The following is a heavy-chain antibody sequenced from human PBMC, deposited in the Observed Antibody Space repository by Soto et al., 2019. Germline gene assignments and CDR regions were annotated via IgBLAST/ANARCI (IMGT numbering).Heavy chain of an antibody. J-gene: IGHJ5*02. V-gene: IGHV1-46*01. Sequence: ASVKVSCKASGYTFTSYYMHWVRQAPGQGLERMGIINPSGGSTSYAQKFQGRVTMTRDTSTSTVYMELSSLRSEDTAVYYCARDRSGIVVVVAATQVPWFDPWGQGTLVTVSS. CDR1: GYTFTSYY. D-gene: IGHD2-15*01. CDR3: ARDRSGIVVVVAATQVPWFDP. CDR2: INPSGGST.